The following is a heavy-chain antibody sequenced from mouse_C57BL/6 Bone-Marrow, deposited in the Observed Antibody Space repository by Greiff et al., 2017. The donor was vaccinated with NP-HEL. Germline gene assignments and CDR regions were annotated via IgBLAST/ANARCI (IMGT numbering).Heavy chain of an antibody. J-gene: IGHJ1*03. V-gene: IGHV1-81*01. CDR1: GYTFTSYG. D-gene: IGHD1-1*01. CDR3: ASPGSSNAYFDV. Sequence: QVQLQQSGAELARPGASVKLSCKASGYTFTSYGISWVKQRTGQGLEWIGEIYPRSGNTYYNEKFKGKATLTVDKSSSTAYMELRSLTSEDSAVYFCASPGSSNAYFDVWGTGTTVTVSS. CDR2: IYPRSGNT.